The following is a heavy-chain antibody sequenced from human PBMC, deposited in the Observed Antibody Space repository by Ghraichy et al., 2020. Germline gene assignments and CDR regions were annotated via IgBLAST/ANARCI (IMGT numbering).Heavy chain of an antibody. V-gene: IGHV4-34*01. CDR3: ARPISIAHRRGGFDY. Sequence: SETPSLTCGVYGGSFSGYYWTWIRQPPGKGLEWIGEINHSGTTNYNPSLKSRVTILIDTSKKQLSLKLSSVSAADTAVYYCARPISIAHRRGGFDYWGQGTLVTVSS. CDR1: GGSFSGYY. D-gene: IGHD3-3*02. J-gene: IGHJ4*02. CDR2: INHSGTT.